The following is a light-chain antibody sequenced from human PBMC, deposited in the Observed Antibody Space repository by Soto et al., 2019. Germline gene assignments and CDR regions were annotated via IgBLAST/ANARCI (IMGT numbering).Light chain of an antibody. CDR3: QQYSTYPRT. V-gene: IGKV1-5*01. Sequence: DIQMTQSPSTLSASVGDRVTITCRASQSISSWLAWYQQKPGKAPKVLIFDASSLESGVPSRFSGSGSATEFTLTISSLQPDDFATYYCQQYSTYPRTFGQGTKVDIK. CDR1: QSISSW. CDR2: DAS. J-gene: IGKJ1*01.